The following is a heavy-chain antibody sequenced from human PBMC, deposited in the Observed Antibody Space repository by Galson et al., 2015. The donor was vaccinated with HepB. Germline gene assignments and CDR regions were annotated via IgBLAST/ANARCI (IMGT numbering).Heavy chain of an antibody. D-gene: IGHD3-3*02. CDR3: AKDWAIFDGMDV. CDR2: IPYDGSNK. J-gene: IGHJ6*02. Sequence: SLRLSCAASGFTFSNYAMHWVRQAPGKGLEWVAVIPYDGSNKYYADSVKGRFTISRDNSKNTLYLQMNSLRAEDTAVYYCAKDWAIFDGMDVWGQGTTLTVSS. CDR1: GFTFSNYA. V-gene: IGHV3-30*18.